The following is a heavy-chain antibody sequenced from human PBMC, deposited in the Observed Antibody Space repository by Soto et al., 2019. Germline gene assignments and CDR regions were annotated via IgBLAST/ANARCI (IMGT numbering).Heavy chain of an antibody. CDR2: ISAYNGNT. CDR3: ASFREGYSYGWSYYYGMDV. V-gene: IGHV1-18*01. Sequence: QVQLVQSGAEVKKRGASVKVSCKASGYTFTSYGFSWVRQAPGQGLEWMGWISAYNGNTNYAQKLQGRLTMTTDTSTSTAYMELRSLRSDDTAVYYCASFREGYSYGWSYYYGMDVWGQGTTVTVSS. J-gene: IGHJ6*02. D-gene: IGHD5-18*01. CDR1: GYTFTSYG.